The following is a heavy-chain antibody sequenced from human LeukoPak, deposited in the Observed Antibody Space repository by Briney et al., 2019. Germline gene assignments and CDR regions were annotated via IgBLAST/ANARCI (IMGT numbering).Heavy chain of an antibody. CDR1: GFIFSTYG. D-gene: IGHD3-10*01. CDR3: AKGGGYGSGTYSED. J-gene: IGHJ4*02. CDR2: ISGSGPNT. V-gene: IGHV3-23*01. Sequence: PGGSLRLSCAASGFIFSTYGMTWFRQAPGRGLEWVSGISGSGPNTYYADSVKGRFTSSRDNSENMLYLQMNSLRAEDTAVYYCAKGGGYGSGTYSEDWGQGILVTVCS.